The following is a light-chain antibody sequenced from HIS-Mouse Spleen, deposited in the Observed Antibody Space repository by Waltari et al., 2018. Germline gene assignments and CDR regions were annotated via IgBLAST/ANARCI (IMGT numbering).Light chain of an antibody. J-gene: IGKJ1*01. CDR1: QSISSY. Sequence: DIQMIQSPSSLSASVGARVTITCRGSQSISSYFNWSQQKPGKAPNLPIYAASSLQSGVASRFSGSGSGTEFTLTISSLQPVDFATYYCQQSYSTPRTFRQGTKVEIK. CDR2: AAS. V-gene: IGKV1-39*01. CDR3: QQSYSTPRT.